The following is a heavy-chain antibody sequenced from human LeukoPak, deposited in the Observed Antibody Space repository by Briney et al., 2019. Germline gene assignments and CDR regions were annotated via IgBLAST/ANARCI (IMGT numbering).Heavy chain of an antibody. CDR2: ISAYNGNT. J-gene: IGHJ4*02. CDR3: ARLHCSSTSCYSYHFDY. CDR1: GYTFTSYG. Sequence: ASVKVSCKASGYTFTSYGISWVRQAPGQGLEWMGWISAYNGNTNYAQKLQGRVTMTTDTSTSTAYMELRSLRSDDTAVYYCARLHCSSTSCYSYHFDYWGQGTLVTVSS. D-gene: IGHD2-2*02. V-gene: IGHV1-18*01.